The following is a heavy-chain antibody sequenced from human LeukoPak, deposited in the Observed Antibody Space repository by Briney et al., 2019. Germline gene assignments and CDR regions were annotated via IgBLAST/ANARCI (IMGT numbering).Heavy chain of an antibody. Sequence: GGSLRLSCAASGFTFSDYYMSWVRPAPGKGLEWVSYISSSGSTIYYADSVKGRFTLSRDKSKNTLYLQMNSRRAADTAVYYGAKRPDIVVVPAAIHYWGQGTLVTVSS. CDR2: ISSSGSTI. CDR3: AKRPDIVVVPAAIHY. J-gene: IGHJ4*02. CDR1: GFTFSDYY. V-gene: IGHV3-11*01. D-gene: IGHD2-2*01.